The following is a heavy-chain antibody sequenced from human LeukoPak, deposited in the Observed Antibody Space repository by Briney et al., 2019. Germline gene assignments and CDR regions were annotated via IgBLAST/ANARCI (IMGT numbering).Heavy chain of an antibody. Sequence: ASVKVSRKTSGYSFTTYRISWVRQAPGQGLEWMGWISPDNGNTNYAQRLQGRVTMTTDTSTSTAYMELRILRSDDTGVYYCATDYGGNPGFFDYWGQGTLVTVSS. D-gene: IGHD4-23*01. CDR2: ISPDNGNT. CDR3: ATDYGGNPGFFDY. CDR1: GYSFTTYR. J-gene: IGHJ4*02. V-gene: IGHV1-18*01.